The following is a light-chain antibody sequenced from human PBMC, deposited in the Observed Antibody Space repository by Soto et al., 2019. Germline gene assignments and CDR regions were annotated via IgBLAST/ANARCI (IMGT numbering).Light chain of an antibody. CDR1: SSDVGSYNL. CDR2: EGS. Sequence: QSALTQPASVSGSPGQSITISCTGTSSDVGSYNLVSWYQQHPGKAPKLMIYEGSKRPSGVSNRFSGSKSGNTASLTISGLQAVDEADYYCCSYAGSSSSVFGTGTKLTVL. V-gene: IGLV2-23*01. J-gene: IGLJ1*01. CDR3: CSYAGSSSSV.